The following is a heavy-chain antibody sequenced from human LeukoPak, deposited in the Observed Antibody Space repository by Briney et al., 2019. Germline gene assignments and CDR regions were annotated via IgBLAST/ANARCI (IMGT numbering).Heavy chain of an antibody. CDR1: GYTFTSYG. CDR3: ARVGVGRGESSSWYFLVDY. Sequence: ASVKVSCKASGYTFTSYGISWVRQAPGQGLEWMGWISAYNGNTNYAQKLQGRVTMTTDASTSAAYMELRSLRSDDTAVYYCARVGVGRGESSSWYFLVDYWGQGTLVTVSS. J-gene: IGHJ4*02. V-gene: IGHV1-18*01. D-gene: IGHD6-13*01. CDR2: ISAYNGNT.